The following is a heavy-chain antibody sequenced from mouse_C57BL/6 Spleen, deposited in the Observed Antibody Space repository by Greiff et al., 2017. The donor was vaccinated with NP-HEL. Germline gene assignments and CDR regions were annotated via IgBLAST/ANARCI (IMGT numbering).Heavy chain of an antibody. Sequence: EVQLQQSGPELVKPGASVKISCKASGYTFTDYYMNWVKQSHGKSLEWIGDINPNNGGTSYNQKFKGKATLTVDKSSSTAYMELRSLTSEDSAVYYCARTPLYSNSGDYWGQGTSVTVSS. CDR3: ARTPLYSNSGDY. V-gene: IGHV1-26*01. CDR2: INPNNGGT. D-gene: IGHD2-5*01. CDR1: GYTFTDYY. J-gene: IGHJ4*01.